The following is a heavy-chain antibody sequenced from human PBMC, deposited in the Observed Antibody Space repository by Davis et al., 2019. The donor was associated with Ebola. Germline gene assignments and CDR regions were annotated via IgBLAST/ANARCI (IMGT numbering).Heavy chain of an antibody. V-gene: IGHV1-8*01. Sequence: ASVKVSCKASGYTFTSYDINWVRQATGQGLGWMGWMNPNSGNTGYAQKFQGRVTMTRNTSISTAYMELSSLRSEDTAVYYCARALQYCSGGSCYSYYYGMDVWGQGTTVTVSS. CDR1: GYTFTSYD. J-gene: IGHJ6*02. CDR2: MNPNSGNT. CDR3: ARALQYCSGGSCYSYYYGMDV. D-gene: IGHD2-15*01.